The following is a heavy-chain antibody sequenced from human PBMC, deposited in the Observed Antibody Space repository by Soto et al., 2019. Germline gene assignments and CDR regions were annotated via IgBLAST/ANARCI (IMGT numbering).Heavy chain of an antibody. J-gene: IGHJ5*01. V-gene: IGHV3-30-3*01. CDR3: AREYEGFGELFHNWF. Sequence: PEGSLRLSCAASGFTFSTFPIHWVRQAPGKGLEWVSLISYDGSNKYYADSVKGRFTISRDNSKNTLYLQMNSLRAEDTAVYYCAREYEGFGELFHNWF. D-gene: IGHD3-10*01. CDR2: ISYDGSNK. CDR1: GFTFSTFP.